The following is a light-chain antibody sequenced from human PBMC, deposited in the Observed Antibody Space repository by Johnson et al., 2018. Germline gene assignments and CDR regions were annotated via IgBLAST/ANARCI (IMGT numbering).Light chain of an antibody. J-gene: IGLJ1*01. CDR1: SSNIGNNY. V-gene: IGLV1-51*02. Sequence: QSVFTQPPSVSAAPGQKVTISCSGSSSNIGNNYVSWYQQLPGTAPKLLIYENNKRPSGIPDRFSGSKSGTSATLGITGLQTGDEADYYCGKWDSSLSAGNVFRTGTKVTVL. CDR3: GKWDSSLSAGNV. CDR2: ENN.